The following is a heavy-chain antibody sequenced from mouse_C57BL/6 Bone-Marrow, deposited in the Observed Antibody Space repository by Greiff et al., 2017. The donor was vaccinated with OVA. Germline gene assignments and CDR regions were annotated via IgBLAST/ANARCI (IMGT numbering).Heavy chain of an antibody. CDR2: ISDGGSYT. Sequence: EVQLVESGGGLVKPGGSLKLSCAASGFTFSSYAMSWVRQTPEKRLEWVATISDGGSYTYYPDNVKCRFTISRDNAKNNLYLQMSHLKSEDTAMYYCARDPPYYYGSRDYAMDYWGQGTSVTVSS. J-gene: IGHJ4*01. CDR1: GFTFSSYA. CDR3: ARDPPYYYGSRDYAMDY. D-gene: IGHD1-1*01. V-gene: IGHV5-4*01.